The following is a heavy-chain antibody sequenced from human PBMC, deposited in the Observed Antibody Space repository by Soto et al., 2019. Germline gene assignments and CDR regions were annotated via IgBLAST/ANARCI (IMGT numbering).Heavy chain of an antibody. D-gene: IGHD6-19*01. CDR1: GGSVSSGSYY. J-gene: IGHJ4*02. Sequence: LSLTCTVSGGSVSSGSYYWNWVRQPPGKGLQWIGYTHHSGSTNYNPSLQSRVTISVDTSKNQFSLRLSSVTAADTAVYYCARETITVAPRSYFDYWGQGNMVTVSS. CDR2: THHSGST. CDR3: ARETITVAPRSYFDY. V-gene: IGHV4-61*01.